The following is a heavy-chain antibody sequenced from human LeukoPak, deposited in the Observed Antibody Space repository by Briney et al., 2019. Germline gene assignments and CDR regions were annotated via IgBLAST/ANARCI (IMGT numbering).Heavy chain of an antibody. J-gene: IGHJ4*02. V-gene: IGHV3-11*04. CDR3: ARTARHLDY. Sequence: GGSLRLSCEASGFTFSDPYMSWIRQAPGKGLECLSYISGSGTDINYADSVRGRFTISRDNAKNLLYLQMNDLRLEDTAVYYCARTARHLDYWGQGTLVTVSS. D-gene: IGHD5-18*01. CDR1: GFTFSDPY. CDR2: ISGSGTDI.